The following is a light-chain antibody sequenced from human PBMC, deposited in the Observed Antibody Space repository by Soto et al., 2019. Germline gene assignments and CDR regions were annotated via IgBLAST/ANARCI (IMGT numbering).Light chain of an antibody. J-gene: IGKJ5*01. CDR3: QQYGSSHT. Sequence: ETVMTQSPGTLSLSPGERATLSCRASQSVTSTYLAWYQQKPGQAPRLLIYGASSRAIGIPDRFSGSVSGSDFILTINRLEPEDFAVYYCQQYGSSHTFGQGTRLEIK. CDR1: QSVTSTY. CDR2: GAS. V-gene: IGKV3-20*01.